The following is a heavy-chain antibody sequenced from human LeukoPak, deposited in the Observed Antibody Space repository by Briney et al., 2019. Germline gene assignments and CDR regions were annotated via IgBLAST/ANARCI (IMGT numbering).Heavy chain of an antibody. D-gene: IGHD7-27*01. CDR3: ATTAPGDPFDI. J-gene: IGHJ3*02. CDR1: GGSISSSSYY. CDR2: ISYSEKT. V-gene: IGHV4-39*01. Sequence: PSETQSLTCTVSGGSISSSSYYWGWIRQSPGKGLEWFGNISYSEKTYYNPTLKSRVTISQDTTRNQLSRKLSAVTAADAAVYFCATTAPGDPFDIWGQGTIVTVSS.